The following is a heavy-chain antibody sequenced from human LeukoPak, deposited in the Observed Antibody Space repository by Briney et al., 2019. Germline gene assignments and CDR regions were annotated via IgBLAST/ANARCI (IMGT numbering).Heavy chain of an antibody. V-gene: IGHV1-2*02. CDR1: GYTFTGYY. Sequence: ASVKVSCKASGYTFTGYYMHWVRQAAGQGLEWMGWINPNSGGTNYAQKLQGRVTMTRATSISTAYMELSRLRSDDTAVYYCARDLEYYYGSGSYKGPDYWGQGTLVTVSS. D-gene: IGHD3-10*01. CDR2: INPNSGGT. J-gene: IGHJ4*02. CDR3: ARDLEYYYGSGSYKGPDY.